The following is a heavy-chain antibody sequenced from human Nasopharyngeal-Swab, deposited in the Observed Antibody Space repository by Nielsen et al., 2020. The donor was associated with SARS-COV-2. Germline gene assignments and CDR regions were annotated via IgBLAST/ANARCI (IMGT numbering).Heavy chain of an antibody. V-gene: IGHV3-13*01. CDR3: ARDRVDSSSWGYYYYGMDV. D-gene: IGHD6-13*01. J-gene: IGHJ6*02. CDR2: IGTAGDT. Sequence: GESLKISCAASGFTFSIYDMHWVRQAPGKGLEWVSAIGTAGDTYYPGSVKGRFTISRENAKNSLYLQMNSLRAGDTAVYYCARDRVDSSSWGYYYYGMDVWGQGTTVTVSS. CDR1: GFTFSIYD.